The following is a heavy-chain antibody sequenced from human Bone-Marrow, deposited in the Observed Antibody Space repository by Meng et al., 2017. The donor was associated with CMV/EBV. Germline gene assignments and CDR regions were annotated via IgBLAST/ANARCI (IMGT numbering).Heavy chain of an antibody. D-gene: IGHD6-13*01. CDR2: IGTTDDT. V-gene: IGHV3-13*01. CDR3: ARGGSNSLIDY. Sequence: GGSLRLSCAASGFTFNTYDMHWVRQTTGEGLEWVSAIGTTDDTYYPASVKGRFTISRDNAKNSLYLQMNSLRAGDTAVYYCARGGSNSLIDYWGQGTLVTVFS. CDR1: GFTFNTYD. J-gene: IGHJ4*02.